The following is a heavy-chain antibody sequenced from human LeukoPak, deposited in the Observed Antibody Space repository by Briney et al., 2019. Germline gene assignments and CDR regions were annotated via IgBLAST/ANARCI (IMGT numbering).Heavy chain of an antibody. CDR1: GFTFSSYA. V-gene: IGHV3-23*01. CDR2: VSGSGGST. D-gene: IGHD1-14*01. Sequence: GGSLRPSCAASGFTFSSYAMSWVRQAPGKGLEWVSAVSGSGGSTYYADSVKGRFTISRDNSKNTLYLQMNSLRAEDTAVYYCASPGENRDYWGQGTLVTVSS. CDR3: ASPGENRDY. J-gene: IGHJ4*02.